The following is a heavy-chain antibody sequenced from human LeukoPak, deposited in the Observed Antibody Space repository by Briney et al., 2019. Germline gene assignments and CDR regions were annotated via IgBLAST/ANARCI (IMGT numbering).Heavy chain of an antibody. CDR1: GGTFNSYA. CDR2: IIPIFGTA. Sequence: PWASVKVSCTASGGTFNSYAISWVRQAPGQGLEWMGGIIPIFGTANYAQTFQGRVTITTDETTSTAYMELSSLRSEDTAVYYCASGSGYELYNFDYWGQGTLVTVSS. D-gene: IGHD5-12*01. V-gene: IGHV1-69*05. CDR3: ASGSGYELYNFDY. J-gene: IGHJ4*02.